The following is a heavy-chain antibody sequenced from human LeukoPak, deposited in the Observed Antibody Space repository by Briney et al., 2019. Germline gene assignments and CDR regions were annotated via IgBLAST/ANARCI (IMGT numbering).Heavy chain of an antibody. CDR2: ISGSGGST. Sequence: PGGSLRLSCAASGFTFSSYAMSWVRQAPGKGLEWVSAISGSGGSTYYADSVKGRFTISRDNSKNTLYLQMNSLRAEDTAVYYWAKERTYYYDSSGYYYPTALVYWGQGTLVTVSS. D-gene: IGHD3-22*01. CDR1: GFTFSSYA. V-gene: IGHV3-23*01. J-gene: IGHJ4*02. CDR3: AKERTYYYDSSGYYYPTALVY.